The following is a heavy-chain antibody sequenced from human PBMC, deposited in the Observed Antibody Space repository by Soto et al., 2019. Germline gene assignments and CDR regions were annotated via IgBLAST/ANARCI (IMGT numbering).Heavy chain of an antibody. CDR2: IYSGGAT. J-gene: IGHJ6*02. Sequence: GGSLRLSCAASGFTVSSNHMTWVRQAPGKGLEWVSVIYSGGATSHADSVKGRFIISRDNSKNTLFFQMNSLRAEDTAVYYCARVSPKAYYYGMDVWGQGTTVTVSS. CDR1: GFTVSSNH. CDR3: ARVSPKAYYYGMDV. V-gene: IGHV3-53*01.